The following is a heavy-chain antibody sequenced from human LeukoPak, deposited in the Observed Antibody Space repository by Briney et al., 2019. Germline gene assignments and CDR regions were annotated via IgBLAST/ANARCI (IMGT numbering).Heavy chain of an antibody. V-gene: IGHV1-46*01. CDR1: GYTFTSYY. J-gene: IGHJ5*02. Sequence: ASVKVSCKASGYTFTSYYMHWVRQAPGQGLEWMGIINPSGGSTSHAQKLQGRVTMTRDTSTSTVYMELSSLRSEDTAVYYCARASFTESWFDPWGQGTLVTVSS. CDR2: INPSGGST. CDR3: ARASFTESWFDP.